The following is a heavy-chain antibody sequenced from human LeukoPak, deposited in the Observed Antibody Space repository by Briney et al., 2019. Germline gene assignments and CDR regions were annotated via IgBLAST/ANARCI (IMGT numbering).Heavy chain of an antibody. J-gene: IGHJ4*02. CDR3: ARDRGSGSYYVFYD. V-gene: IGHV4-61*02. CDR1: GGYISGGSYY. CDR2: IYTSGST. Sequence: PSETLSLTCTVSGGYISGGSYYWSWIRQPAGKGLEWIGRIYTSGSTNYTPSLKSRATISVDTSKNQFSLKLSSGTAADTAVYYCARDRGSGSYYVFYDWGQGNLVSVSS. D-gene: IGHD3-10*01.